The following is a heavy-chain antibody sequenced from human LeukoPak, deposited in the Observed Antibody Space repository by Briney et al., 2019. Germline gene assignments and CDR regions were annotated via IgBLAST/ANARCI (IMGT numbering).Heavy chain of an antibody. Sequence: PGGSLRLSCGASGFTFSRHWMTWVRQAPGKGLEWVAVIWYDGSNKYYADSVKGRFTISRDNSKNTLYLQMNSLRAEDTAVYYCAREGTYYYDSSGYPDYWGQGTLVTVSS. CDR3: AREGTYYYDSSGYPDY. J-gene: IGHJ4*02. V-gene: IGHV3-33*08. CDR1: GFTFSRHW. CDR2: IWYDGSNK. D-gene: IGHD3-22*01.